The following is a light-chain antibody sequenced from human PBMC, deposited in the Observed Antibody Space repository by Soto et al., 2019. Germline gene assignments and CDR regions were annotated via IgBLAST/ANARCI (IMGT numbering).Light chain of an antibody. Sequence: QSVLTQPASVSGSPGQSSTISCTGSSSDVGGYDYVSWYQHHPGKAPKLMIYDVSNRPSGVSNRFSGSKSGNTASLTISGLQAEDEADYYCSSHTSTSTPPYVFGTGTKLTVL. CDR2: DVS. V-gene: IGLV2-14*03. CDR3: SSHTSTSTPPYV. CDR1: SSDVGGYDY. J-gene: IGLJ1*01.